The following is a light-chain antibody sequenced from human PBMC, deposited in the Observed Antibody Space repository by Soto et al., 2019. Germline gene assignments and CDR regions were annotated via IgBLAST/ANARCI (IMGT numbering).Light chain of an antibody. J-gene: IGKJ4*01. V-gene: IGKV1-9*01. CDR3: QQFGSYPLT. Sequence: GDTVTITCRASQDIGSHLAWYQQKPGTVPNLLIYVASTLQSGVPSRFSGSGSGTKFTLTINSLQPEDFATYYCQQFGSYPLTFGGGTEVEIK. CDR1: QDIGSH. CDR2: VAS.